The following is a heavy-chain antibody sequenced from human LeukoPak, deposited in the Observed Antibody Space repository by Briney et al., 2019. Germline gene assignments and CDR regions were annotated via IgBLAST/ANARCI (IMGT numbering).Heavy chain of an antibody. D-gene: IGHD2/OR15-2a*01. V-gene: IGHV3-23*01. CDR1: GVIISSYA. Sequence: GGSLRLSCAASGVIISSYAMSWVRQAPGKGLEWGSAINGRGDNTYYADFVKGRFTISRDNSKSTVYLQMNRLRTEDTAVYYCAKDRVSPGFNWFDPWGQGTLVTVSS. CDR2: INGRGDNT. CDR3: AKDRVSPGFNWFDP. J-gene: IGHJ5*02.